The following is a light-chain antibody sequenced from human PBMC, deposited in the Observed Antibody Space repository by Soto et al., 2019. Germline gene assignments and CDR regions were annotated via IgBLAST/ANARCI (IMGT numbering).Light chain of an antibody. CDR2: GAS. CDR1: QSVPINY. CDR3: HQYGSSPWT. J-gene: IGKJ1*01. V-gene: IGKV3-20*01. Sequence: EIVLTQSPGTLSWSPGERATLSCRASQSVPINYLAWYQQKPGQAPRLLIYGASSRATGIPDRFSGSGSGTHGTLTISRLEPEDFAVYFCHQYGSSPWTFGQGTKVDIK.